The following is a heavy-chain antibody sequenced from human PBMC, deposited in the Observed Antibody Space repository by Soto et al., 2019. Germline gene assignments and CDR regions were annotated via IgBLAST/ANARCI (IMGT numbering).Heavy chain of an antibody. V-gene: IGHV3-73*01. CDR2: TRSKANSYAL. Sequence: GGSLRLSCAASGFTFSGSAIHWVRQASGKGLEWVGRTRSKANSYALEYAASVKCRFHISRDDSKNSAYLQMISLKTEDTAVYYCTRHGDHTLGTFDYWGQGTLVTVYS. CDR3: TRHGDHTLGTFDY. D-gene: IGHD4-17*01. J-gene: IGHJ4*02. CDR1: GFTFSGSA.